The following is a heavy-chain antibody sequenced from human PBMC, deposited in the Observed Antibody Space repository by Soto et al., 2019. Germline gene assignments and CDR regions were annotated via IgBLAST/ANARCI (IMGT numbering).Heavy chain of an antibody. V-gene: IGHV4-39*01. Sequence: QLQLQESGPGLVKPSETLSLTCTVSGGSISSSSYYWGWIRQPPGKGLEWIGSIYYSGSTYYNPSLQSRVTISVDTSKNQFSLKLSSVTAADTAVYYCARHVPTVTTHSSYYYYGMDVWGQGTTVTVSS. CDR2: IYYSGST. CDR3: ARHVPTVTTHSSYYYYGMDV. J-gene: IGHJ6*02. D-gene: IGHD4-17*01. CDR1: GGSISSSSYY.